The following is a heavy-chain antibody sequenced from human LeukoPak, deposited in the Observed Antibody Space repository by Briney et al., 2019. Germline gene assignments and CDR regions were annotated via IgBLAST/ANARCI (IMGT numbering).Heavy chain of an antibody. CDR3: ARVDTTMVVYGMDV. J-gene: IGHJ6*02. CDR1: GYSFTSYW. V-gene: IGHV5-51*01. D-gene: IGHD5-18*01. CDR2: IYPGDSNT. Sequence: GESLKISCRGSGYSFTSYWIGWVRQMPGKGLEWMGIIYPGDSNTRYSPSFQGQVTISADKSITTAYLQWSTLKASDTAMYYCARVDTTMVVYGMDVWGQGTTVTVSS.